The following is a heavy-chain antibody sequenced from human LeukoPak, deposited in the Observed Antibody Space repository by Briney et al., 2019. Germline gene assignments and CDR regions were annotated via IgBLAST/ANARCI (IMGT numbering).Heavy chain of an antibody. CDR2: IYYSGYS. J-gene: IGHJ5*02. V-gene: IGHV4-59*12. Sequence: SETLSVTCTVSGGSITAYYWAWLRQPPGKGVEWIGYIYYSGYSNYNPSLKSRVSMSVDTSKNQFSPKLSSLTVADTAVYYCAREDYSYPTSGPFDPWGQGTLVTVSS. CDR1: GGSITAYY. CDR3: AREDYSYPTSGPFDP. D-gene: IGHD4-11*01.